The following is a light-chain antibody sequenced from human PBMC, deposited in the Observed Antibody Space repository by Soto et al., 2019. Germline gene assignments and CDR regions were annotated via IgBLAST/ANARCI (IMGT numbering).Light chain of an antibody. J-gene: IGKJ1*01. CDR2: AAS. V-gene: IGKV1-39*01. CDR3: QESATTRWA. Sequence: DIQIAQFPSSLSASVGDRVTIACQAKQNITVFLKWYQHNPGKAPNLLIFAASHLQSGVSSRFSGSGSGTDFTLTISSLHPEDFATFYCQESATTRWAFGQGTKVDIK. CDR1: QNITVF.